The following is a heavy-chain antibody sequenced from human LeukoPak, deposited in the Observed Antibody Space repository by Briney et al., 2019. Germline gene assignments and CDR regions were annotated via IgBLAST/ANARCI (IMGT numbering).Heavy chain of an antibody. CDR1: GGSISSSN. CDR2: ISGSGGST. V-gene: IGHV3-23*01. CDR3: AKVGVVPAAFDY. Sequence: PSGTLSLTCAVSGGSISSSNRWSWVRQAPGKGLEWVSAISGSGGSTYYADSVKGRFTISRDNSKNTLYLQMNSLRAEDTAVYYCAKVGVVPAAFDYWGQGTLVTVSS. J-gene: IGHJ4*02. D-gene: IGHD2-2*01.